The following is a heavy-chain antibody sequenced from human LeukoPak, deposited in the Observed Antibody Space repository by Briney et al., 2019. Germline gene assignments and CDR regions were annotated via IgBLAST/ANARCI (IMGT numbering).Heavy chain of an antibody. CDR3: ARATKGELVPYFDY. J-gene: IGHJ4*02. D-gene: IGHD1-7*01. CDR2: IGGSGDST. V-gene: IGHV3-23*01. CDR1: GFTFSNYA. Sequence: QPGGSLRLSCAASGFTFSNYAMSWVRQAPGKGLEWVSVIGGSGDSTYYADSVKGRFTISRDNTKNTLYLQMGSLRAEDMAVYYCARATKGELVPYFDYWGQGTLVTVSS.